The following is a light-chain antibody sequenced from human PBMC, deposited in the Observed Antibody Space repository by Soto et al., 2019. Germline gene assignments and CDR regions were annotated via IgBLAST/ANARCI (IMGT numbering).Light chain of an antibody. V-gene: IGLV2-14*01. CDR3: STYTSSSTLV. CDR1: SSDVGGYNY. J-gene: IGLJ1*01. Sequence: QSVLTQPASVSGSPGQPITISCTGTSSDVGGYNYVSWYQQHPGKAPKLMIYDVSNRPSGVSNRFSGSKSGNTASLTISGLHAEDEADYYCSTYTSSSTLVFGTGTKVTVL. CDR2: DVS.